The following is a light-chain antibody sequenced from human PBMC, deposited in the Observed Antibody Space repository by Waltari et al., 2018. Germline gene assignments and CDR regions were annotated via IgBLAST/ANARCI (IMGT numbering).Light chain of an antibody. Sequence: DIQMTQSPSSLSASVGDKVTITCRASQSISSWLDWYQQKPGKAPKLLIYKASSLQSGVPSRFSGSGSGTEFTLTISSLQPEDFTTYYCLQYSSSPFTFGPGTKLDIK. J-gene: IGKJ3*01. V-gene: IGKV1-12*01. CDR1: QSISSW. CDR2: KAS. CDR3: LQYSSSPFT.